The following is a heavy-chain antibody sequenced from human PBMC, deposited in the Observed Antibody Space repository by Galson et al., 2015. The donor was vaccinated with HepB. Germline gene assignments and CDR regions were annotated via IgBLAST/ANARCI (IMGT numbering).Heavy chain of an antibody. CDR1: GFTFSSYW. J-gene: IGHJ4*02. Sequence: SLRLSCAASGFTFSSYWMHWVRQAPGKGLVWVSRINSDGSSTSYADSVKGRFTISRDNAKNTLYLQMNSLRAEDTAVYYCARGIAVAGNNFDYWGQGTLVTVSS. D-gene: IGHD6-19*01. CDR2: INSDGSST. V-gene: IGHV3-74*01. CDR3: ARGIAVAGNNFDY.